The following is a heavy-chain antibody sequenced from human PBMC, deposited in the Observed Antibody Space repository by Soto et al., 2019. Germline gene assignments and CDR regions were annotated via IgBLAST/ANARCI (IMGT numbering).Heavy chain of an antibody. V-gene: IGHV3-43*01. J-gene: IGHJ4*02. Sequence: GGSLRLSCAASGFTFDDYTMHWVRQAPGKGLEWVSLISWDGGSTYYADSVKGRFTISRDNSKNSLYLQMNSLRTEDTAVYYCAREGGDSSFDYWGQGTLVTVSS. D-gene: IGHD2-21*02. CDR1: GFTFDDYT. CDR3: AREGGDSSFDY. CDR2: ISWDGGST.